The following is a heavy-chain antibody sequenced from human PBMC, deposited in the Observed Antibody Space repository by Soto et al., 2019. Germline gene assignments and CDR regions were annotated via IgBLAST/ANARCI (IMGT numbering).Heavy chain of an antibody. CDR1: GFTFSSYA. Sequence: PGGSLRLSCAASGFTFSSYAMTWVRQAPRKGLEWVSAISSSGGSTYYTDSVKGRFTISRDSSKSTLFLQMNSLRAEDTAIYYCAKELVETRAYYCDCWGQGTLGTGSS. D-gene: IGHD1-26*01. J-gene: IGHJ4*02. CDR3: AKELVETRAYYCDC. CDR2: ISSSGGST. V-gene: IGHV3-23*01.